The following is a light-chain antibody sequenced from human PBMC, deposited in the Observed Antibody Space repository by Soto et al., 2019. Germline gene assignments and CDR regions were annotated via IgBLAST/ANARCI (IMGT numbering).Light chain of an antibody. CDR2: DVN. CDR3: SSYASSSTVV. J-gene: IGLJ2*01. CDR1: SGDVGGYNL. V-gene: IGLV2-14*01. Sequence: QLVLTQPASLSGSPGQSITISCTGTSGDVGGYNLVSWYQQLSGKAPKLIIFDVNDRPSGVSSRFSGSKSGNTASLTISGLQPEDEADYYCSSYASSSTVVFGGGTKLTVL.